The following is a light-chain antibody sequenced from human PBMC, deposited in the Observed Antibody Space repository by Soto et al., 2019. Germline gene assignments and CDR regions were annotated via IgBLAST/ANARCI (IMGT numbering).Light chain of an antibody. CDR1: QSVLHSSNNKNY. J-gene: IGKJ5*01. V-gene: IGKV4-1*01. CDR3: QQYYSSPSIT. CDR2: WAS. Sequence: DIVMTQSPDSLAASLGERATINCKSSQSVLHSSNNKNYLSWYQQTPGQPPKLLIYWASIRESGVPDRFSGSGSGTDFTLTISSLQAEDVAVYYCQQYYSSPSITFGQGTRLEIK.